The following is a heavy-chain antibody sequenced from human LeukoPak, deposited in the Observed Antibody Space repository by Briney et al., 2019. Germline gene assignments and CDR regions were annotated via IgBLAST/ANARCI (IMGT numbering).Heavy chain of an antibody. CDR2: IIPIFGTA. J-gene: IGHJ4*02. Sequence: ASVKVSCKASGGTFSSYAISWVRQAPGQGLEWMGGIIPIFGTANYAQKFQGRVTITADESTSTAYMELSSLRSEDTAVYYCARDGESYNWNASNWGQGTLVTVSS. CDR3: ARDGESYNWNASN. D-gene: IGHD1-20*01. V-gene: IGHV1-69*13. CDR1: GGTFSSYA.